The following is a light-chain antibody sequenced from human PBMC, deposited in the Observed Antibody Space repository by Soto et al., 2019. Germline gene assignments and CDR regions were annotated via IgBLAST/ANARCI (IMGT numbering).Light chain of an antibody. J-gene: IGLJ1*01. CDR2: EDT. CDR1: SSDVGSYDL. Sequence: QSVLTQPASVSGSPGQSITIPCTGSSSDVGSYDLVSWFQQHPGKAPKLIIYEDTKRPSGVSNRFSDSKSGNTASLTISGLQAEDEADYYCCSYAGSSTRYVFGTGTKVTVL. CDR3: CSYAGSSTRYV. V-gene: IGLV2-23*01.